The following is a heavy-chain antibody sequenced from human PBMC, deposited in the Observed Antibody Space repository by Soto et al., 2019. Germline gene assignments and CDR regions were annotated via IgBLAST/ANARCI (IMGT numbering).Heavy chain of an antibody. D-gene: IGHD3-22*01. V-gene: IGHV4-4*02. J-gene: IGHJ4*02. CDR3: AREYYYDNRGYFDY. CDR1: GGSISSNNW. CDR2: IYYSGST. Sequence: ASETLSLTCTVSGGSISSNNWWGWVRQPPGKGLEWIGEIYYSGSTNYNPSLKSRVTISVDKSKKQLSLKLTSVTAADTAVYYCAREYYYDNRGYFDYWGQGTLVTVSS.